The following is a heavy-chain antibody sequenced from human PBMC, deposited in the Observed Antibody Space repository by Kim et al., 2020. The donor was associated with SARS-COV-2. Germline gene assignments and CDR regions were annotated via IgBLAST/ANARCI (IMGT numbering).Heavy chain of an antibody. Sequence: SSNPSLKSRVTVSVDRSKNQFSLKLSSVTAADTAVYYCAGRTDILTGYYYWGQGTLVTVSS. CDR3: AGRTDILTGYYY. J-gene: IGHJ4*02. D-gene: IGHD3-9*01. V-gene: IGHV4-30-2*01.